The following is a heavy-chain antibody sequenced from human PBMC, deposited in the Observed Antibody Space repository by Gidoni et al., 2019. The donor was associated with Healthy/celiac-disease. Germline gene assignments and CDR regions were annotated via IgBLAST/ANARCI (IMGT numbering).Heavy chain of an antibody. CDR3: ARGDGSGSSFDY. D-gene: IGHD3-10*01. J-gene: IGHJ4*02. V-gene: IGHV4-61*02. CDR2: IYTSGST. CDR1: GGSISSGSYY. Sequence: QVQLQESGPGLVKPSQTLSPTCTVSGGSISSGSYYWSWIRQPAGKGLEWIGRIYTSGSTNYNPSLKSRVTISVDTSKNQFSLKLSSVTAADTAVYYCARGDGSGSSFDYWGQGTLVTVSS.